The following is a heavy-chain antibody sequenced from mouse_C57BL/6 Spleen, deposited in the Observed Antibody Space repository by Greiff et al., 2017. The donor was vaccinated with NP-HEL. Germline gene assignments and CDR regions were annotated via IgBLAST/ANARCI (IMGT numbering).Heavy chain of an antibody. D-gene: IGHD1-1*01. CDR1: GYTFTSYG. J-gene: IGHJ2*01. CDR3: ARPALLLRNYYFDY. V-gene: IGHV1-81*01. CDR2: IYPRSGNT. Sequence: QVQLQQSGAELARPGASVKLSCKASGYTFTSYGISWVKQRTGQGLEWIGEIYPRSGNTYYNEKFKGKATLPADKSSSTAYMELRSLTSEDSAVYFCARPALLLRNYYFDYWGQGTTLTVSS.